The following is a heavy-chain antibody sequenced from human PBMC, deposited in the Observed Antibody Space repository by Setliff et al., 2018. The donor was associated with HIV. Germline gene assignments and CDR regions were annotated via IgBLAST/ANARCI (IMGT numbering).Heavy chain of an antibody. J-gene: IGHJ4*02. CDR3: ARGGLY. Sequence: ASVKVSCKASGYTFTGYYIDWLRQAPAHGLEWMGRINPKSGAINYAQKFQGRVTVTRDTSISTAYMELRRLTSDDAAVYYCARGGLYWGQGTLVTVSS. CDR1: GYTFTGYY. D-gene: IGHD3-10*01. CDR2: INPKSGAI. V-gene: IGHV1-2*02.